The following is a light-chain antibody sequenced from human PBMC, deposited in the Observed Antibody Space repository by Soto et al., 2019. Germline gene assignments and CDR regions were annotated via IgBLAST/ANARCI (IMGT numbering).Light chain of an antibody. V-gene: IGLV1-44*01. CDR3: AAWDDSLNGFYV. J-gene: IGLJ1*01. CDR1: SSNIGSNT. Sequence: QSVLTQPPSASGTPGQRVTISCSGSSSNIGSNTENWYQQLPGTAPKLLIYSNNQRPSGVPDRFSGSKSVTSASLAISGLQSEDEADYYCAAWDDSLNGFYVFGTGTKLTVL. CDR2: SNN.